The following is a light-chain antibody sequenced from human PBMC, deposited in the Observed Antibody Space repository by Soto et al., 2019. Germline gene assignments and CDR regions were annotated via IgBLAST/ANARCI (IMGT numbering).Light chain of an antibody. CDR2: GAS. Sequence: EIVMTQSPATLSVSPGERATLSCRASQSVSSNLAWYQQKPGQAPRLLIYGASNRATGIPDRFSGSGSGTDFTLTINRLEPEDFAVYYCQLYGISPHFGQGTRLEIK. CDR1: QSVSSN. CDR3: QLYGISPH. V-gene: IGKV3D-15*01. J-gene: IGKJ5*01.